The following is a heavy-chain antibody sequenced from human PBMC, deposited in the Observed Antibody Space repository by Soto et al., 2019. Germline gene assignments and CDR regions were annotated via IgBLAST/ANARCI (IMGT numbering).Heavy chain of an antibody. CDR1: GGSFSGYY. CDR3: ARGGVFDY. D-gene: IGHD3-10*01. CDR2: INHSGST. Sequence: SETLSLTCAVYGGSFSGYYWSWIRQPPGKGLEWIGEINHSGSTNYNPSLKSRVTISVDTSKNQFSLKLSSVTAADTAVYYCARGGVFDYWGQGTLVTSPQ. V-gene: IGHV4-34*01. J-gene: IGHJ4*02.